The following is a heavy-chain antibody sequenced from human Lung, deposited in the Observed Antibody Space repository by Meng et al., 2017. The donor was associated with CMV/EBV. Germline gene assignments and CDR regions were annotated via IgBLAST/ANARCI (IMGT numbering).Heavy chain of an antibody. V-gene: IGHV4-4*02. CDR2: IPHRGSS. J-gene: IGHJ1*01. CDR3: LRRSGGSV. D-gene: IGHD3-10*01. Sequence: QVQLRGSGPALVKPSETRSLTFAVPGDSITNHNWWAWVRQPPGKGLEWIGEIPHRGSSAYNPSLKSRVSMSIDKSKNQFSLKLTSVTAADTAVYHCLRRSGGSVWGQGTLVTVSS. CDR1: GDSITNHNW.